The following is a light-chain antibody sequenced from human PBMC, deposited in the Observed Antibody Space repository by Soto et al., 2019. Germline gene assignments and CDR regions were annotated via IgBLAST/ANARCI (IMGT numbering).Light chain of an antibody. CDR3: QAWDSRSYVV. J-gene: IGLJ3*02. CDR1: KLGNKY. V-gene: IGLV3-1*01. Sequence: SYELTQSPSVSVSPGQTAIITCSGDKLGNKYTCWYQQKPGQSPVLVIYQDNKRPSGIPERFSGSNSGNTATLTISGTQAMDEADYYCQAWDSRSYVVFGGGTKVTVL. CDR2: QDN.